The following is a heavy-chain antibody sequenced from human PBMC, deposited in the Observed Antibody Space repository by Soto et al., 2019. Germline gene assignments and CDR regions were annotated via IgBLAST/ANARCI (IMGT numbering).Heavy chain of an antibody. D-gene: IGHD2-15*01. Sequence: ASVKVSCKASGYTFTSYAMHWVRQAPGQRLEWMGWINAGNGNTKYSQKFQGRVTITRDTSASTAYMELSSLRSEDTAVYYCASGYCSGGSCYHFFDYWGQGTLVTVSS. J-gene: IGHJ4*02. CDR1: GYTFTSYA. CDR2: INAGNGNT. CDR3: ASGYCSGGSCYHFFDY. V-gene: IGHV1-3*01.